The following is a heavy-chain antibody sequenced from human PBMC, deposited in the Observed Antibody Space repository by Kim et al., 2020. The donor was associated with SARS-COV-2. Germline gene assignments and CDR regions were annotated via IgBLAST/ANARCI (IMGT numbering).Heavy chain of an antibody. J-gene: IGHJ6*02. Sequence: GGSLRLSCAASGFTFSSYGMHWVRQAPGKGLEWVAVIWYDGSNKYYADSVKGRFTISRDNSKTTLYLQMNSLRAAETAVYYCARDLFSYHASHYYGMDAWAQGPTVTVSS. V-gene: IGHV3-33*01. CDR2: IWYDGSNK. CDR3: ARDLFSYHASHYYGMDA. CDR1: GFTFSSYG. D-gene: IGHD1-26*01.